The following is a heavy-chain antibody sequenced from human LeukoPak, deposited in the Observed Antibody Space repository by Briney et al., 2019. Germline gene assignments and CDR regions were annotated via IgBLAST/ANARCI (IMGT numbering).Heavy chain of an antibody. D-gene: IGHD4-11*01. J-gene: IGHJ4*02. CDR3: ARSKRGNPGSPDY. Sequence: ASVKVSCKASGYTFTSYAMHWVRQAPGQRLEWMGWINAGNGNTKYSQKFQGRVTITRDTSASTAYMELSSLRSEDTAVYYCARSKRGNPGSPDYWGQGNLVTVSS. CDR2: INAGNGNT. CDR1: GYTFTSYA. V-gene: IGHV1-3*01.